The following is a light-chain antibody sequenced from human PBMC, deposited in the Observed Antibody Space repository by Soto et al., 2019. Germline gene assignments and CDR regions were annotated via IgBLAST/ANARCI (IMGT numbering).Light chain of an antibody. V-gene: IGLV2-14*01. Sequence: QSALTQPASVSGSPGQSITISCTGTSSDVGGYNYVSWYQQHPGKAPKLMIYDVSNRPSGVSNRFSGSKSGNTASLTISGFQAEDASDYYCSSYTSSSTLDVVVGGGTQRTV. CDR2: DVS. CDR3: SSYTSSSTLDVV. CDR1: SSDVGGYNY. J-gene: IGLJ2*01.